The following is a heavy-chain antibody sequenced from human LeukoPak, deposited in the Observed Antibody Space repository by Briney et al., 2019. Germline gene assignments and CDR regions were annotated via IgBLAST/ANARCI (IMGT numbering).Heavy chain of an antibody. CDR3: ARYIVVVVADSYSDYYGMDV. CDR1: GFTFSSYE. Sequence: TGGSLRLSCAASGFTFSSYEMNWVRQAPGKGLEWVSYISSSGSTIYYADSVKGRFTISRDNAKNSLYLQMNSLRAEDTAVYYCARYIVVVVADSYSDYYGMDVWGQGTTVTVSS. J-gene: IGHJ6*02. D-gene: IGHD2-15*01. CDR2: ISSSGSTI. V-gene: IGHV3-48*03.